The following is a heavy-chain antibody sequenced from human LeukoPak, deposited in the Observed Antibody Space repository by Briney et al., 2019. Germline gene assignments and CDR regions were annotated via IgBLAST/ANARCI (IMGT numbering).Heavy chain of an antibody. V-gene: IGHV3-21*01. D-gene: IGHD2-2*01. CDR2: ISSSSSYI. Sequence: GGSLRLSCAASGFTLSSYSMNWVRQAPGKGLEWVSSISSSSSYIYYADSVKGRFTISRDNAKNSLYLQMNSLRAEDTAVYYCARSTDIVVVPAAMGYWGQGTLVTVSS. CDR3: ARSTDIVVVPAAMGY. J-gene: IGHJ4*02. CDR1: GFTLSSYS.